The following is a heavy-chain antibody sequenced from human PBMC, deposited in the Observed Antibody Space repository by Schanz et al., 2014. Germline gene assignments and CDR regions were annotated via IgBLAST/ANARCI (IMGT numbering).Heavy chain of an antibody. Sequence: QVQLLQSGAEVKKPGASMKVSCKASGYTFTTYYMLWVRQAPGQGLEWMGIINPSGGSTRYGQKCQGRITVTTDTSTSTVYLELSSLRSDDTAVYYCGRGYSRSYSEFWGQGTLITVSS. D-gene: IGHD5-12*01. V-gene: IGHV1-46*01. CDR3: GRGYSRSYSEF. CDR2: INPSGGST. J-gene: IGHJ4*02. CDR1: GYTFTTYY.